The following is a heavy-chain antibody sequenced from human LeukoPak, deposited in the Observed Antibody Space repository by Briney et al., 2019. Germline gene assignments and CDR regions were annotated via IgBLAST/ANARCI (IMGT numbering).Heavy chain of an antibody. CDR3: ARPRYSSSWYNAEYFQH. Sequence: PSETLSLTCAVYGGSFSGYYWRWIRQPPGRGLAWIGEINHSGSTNYNPSLKSRVSISVDTSKNQFSLKLSSVTAADTAVYYCARPRYSSSWYNAEYFQHWGQGTLVTVSS. V-gene: IGHV4-34*01. CDR1: GGSFSGYY. D-gene: IGHD6-13*01. CDR2: INHSGST. J-gene: IGHJ1*01.